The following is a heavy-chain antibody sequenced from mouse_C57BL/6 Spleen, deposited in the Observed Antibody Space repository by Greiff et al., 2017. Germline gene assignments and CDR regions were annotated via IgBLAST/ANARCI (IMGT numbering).Heavy chain of an antibody. V-gene: IGHV5-4*01. CDR2: ISDGGSYT. D-gene: IGHD2-4*01. J-gene: IGHJ4*01. CDR1: GFTFSSYA. CDR3: ARDLDYDYAMDY. Sequence: EVKLMESGGGLVKPGGSLKLSCAASGFTFSSYAMSWVRQTPEKRLEWVATISDGGSYTYYPDNVKGRFTISRDNAKNNLYLQMSHLKSEDTAMYYCARDLDYDYAMDYWGQGTSVTVSS.